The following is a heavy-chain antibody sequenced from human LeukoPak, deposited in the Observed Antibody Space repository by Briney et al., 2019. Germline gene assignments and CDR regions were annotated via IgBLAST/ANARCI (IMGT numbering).Heavy chain of an antibody. CDR1: GYTFTSYY. Sequence: ASVKVSCKASGYTFTSYYMHWVRQAPGQGLEWMGILNPSGGSTSYAQKFQGRVTMTRDTSTSTVYMELSSLRSEDTAVYYCARGSIVPSKLAAAGTEVGYWGQGTLVTVSS. CDR3: ARGSIVPSKLAAAGTEVGY. D-gene: IGHD6-13*01. V-gene: IGHV1-46*01. J-gene: IGHJ4*02. CDR2: LNPSGGST.